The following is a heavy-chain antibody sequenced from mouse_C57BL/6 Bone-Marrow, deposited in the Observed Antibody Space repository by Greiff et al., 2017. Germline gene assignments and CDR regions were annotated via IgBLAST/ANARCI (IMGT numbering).Heavy chain of an antibody. Sequence: VQLKQPGAELVKPGASVKLSCKASGYTFTSYWMHWVKQRPEQGLEWIGRIDPANGNTKYAPKFQGKATITADTSSNTAYLQLSSLTSEDTAIYYCAREGAYWCQGTLVPVSA. V-gene: IGHV14-3*01. CDR2: IDPANGNT. CDR1: GYTFTSYW. J-gene: IGHJ3*01. CDR3: AREGAY.